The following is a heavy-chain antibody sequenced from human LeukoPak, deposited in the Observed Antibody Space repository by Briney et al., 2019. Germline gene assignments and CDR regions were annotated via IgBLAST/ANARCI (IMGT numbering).Heavy chain of an antibody. CDR2: ISGSGGST. Sequence: PSETLSLTCAVYGGSFSGYYWSWIRQPPGKGLEWVSAISGSGGSTYYADSVKGRFTISRDNSKNTLYLQMNSLRAEDTAVYYCATPNASSGPHAIYWGQGTLVTVSS. D-gene: IGHD2-15*01. J-gene: IGHJ4*02. V-gene: IGHV3-23*01. CDR3: ATPNASSGPHAIY. CDR1: GGSFSGYY.